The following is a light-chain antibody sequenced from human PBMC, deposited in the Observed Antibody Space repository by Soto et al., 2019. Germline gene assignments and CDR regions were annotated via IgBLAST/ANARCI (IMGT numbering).Light chain of an antibody. J-gene: IGLJ2*01. V-gene: IGLV2-8*01. CDR3: SSHAGNNIL. Sequence: QSVLTQPPSASGSPGQSVTISCTGTSSDVGYYNYVSWYQQHPGKAPKLMIYEVDKRPSGVPDRFSGSKSGNTASLTVSGLQAEDDDDYYCSSHAGNNILFGGGTKLTVL. CDR2: EVD. CDR1: SSDVGYYNY.